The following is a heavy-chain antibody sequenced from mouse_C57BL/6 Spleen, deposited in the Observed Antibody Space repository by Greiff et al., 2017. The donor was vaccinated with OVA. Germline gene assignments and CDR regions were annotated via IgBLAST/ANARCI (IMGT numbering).Heavy chain of an antibody. J-gene: IGHJ3*01. CDR1: GFNIKDYY. Sequence: EVQLQQSGAELVRPGASVKLSCTASGFNIKDYYMHWVKQRPEQGLEWIGRIDPGDGDTEYAPKFQGKATMTADTFSNTAYLQLSSLTSEDTAVYYCTTAYGSSAAWFAYWGQGTLVTVSA. V-gene: IGHV14-1*01. CDR2: IDPGDGDT. D-gene: IGHD1-1*01. CDR3: TTAYGSSAAWFAY.